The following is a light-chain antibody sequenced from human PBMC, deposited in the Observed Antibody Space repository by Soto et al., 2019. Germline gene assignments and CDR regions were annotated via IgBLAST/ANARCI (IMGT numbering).Light chain of an antibody. CDR3: QQYNNTPRT. Sequence: LSESPAAIAIPSCRASQTVNSNLAWYQQKPGQAPRLLIYGASTRATGIPARFSGSGSGTDFTLTIASLQAEDVAVYYCQQYNNTPRTFGEGTKVDIK. CDR1: QTVNSN. CDR2: GAS. V-gene: IGKV3-15*01. J-gene: IGKJ4*01.